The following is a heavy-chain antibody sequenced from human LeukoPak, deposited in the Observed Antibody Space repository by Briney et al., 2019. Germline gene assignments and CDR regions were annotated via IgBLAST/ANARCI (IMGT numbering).Heavy chain of an antibody. D-gene: IGHD3-16*02. CDR3: ARRARDYVWGSYRWDY. CDR1: GYSFTSYW. J-gene: IGHJ4*02. CDR2: IYPGDSDT. Sequence: GESLKISCKGSGYSFTSYWIGWVRQMPGKGLEWMGIIYPGDSDTRYSPSFQGQVTISADKSISTAYLQWSSLKASDTAMYYCARRARDYVWGSYRWDYWGQGTLVTVSS. V-gene: IGHV5-51*01.